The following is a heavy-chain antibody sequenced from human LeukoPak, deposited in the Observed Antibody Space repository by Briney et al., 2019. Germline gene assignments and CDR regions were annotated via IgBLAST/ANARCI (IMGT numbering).Heavy chain of an antibody. CDR3: TTAGGPPWAIADRRAVGFDP. CDR2: IKSKTDGGTT. Sequence: GGSLRLSCAASGFTFSNAWMSWVRQAPGKGLEWVGRIKSKTDGGTTDYAAPVKGRFTISRDDSKNTLYLQMNSLKTEDTAVYYCTTAGGPPWAIADRRAVGFDPWGQGTLVTVSS. CDR1: GFTFSNAW. D-gene: IGHD6-13*01. J-gene: IGHJ5*02. V-gene: IGHV3-15*01.